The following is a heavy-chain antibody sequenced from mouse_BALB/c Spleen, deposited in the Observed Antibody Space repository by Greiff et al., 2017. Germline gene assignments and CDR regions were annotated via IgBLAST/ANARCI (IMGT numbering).Heavy chain of an antibody. CDR1: GYAFTNYL. V-gene: IGHV1-54*01. Sequence: QVQLQQSGAELVRPGTSVKVSCKASGYAFTNYLIEWVKQRPGQGLEWIGVINPGSGGTNYNEKFKGKATLTADKSSSTAYMQLSSLTSDDSAVYFCAREAYYSYFDYWGQGTTLTVSS. D-gene: IGHD1-1*01. CDR3: AREAYYSYFDY. J-gene: IGHJ2*01. CDR2: INPGSGGT.